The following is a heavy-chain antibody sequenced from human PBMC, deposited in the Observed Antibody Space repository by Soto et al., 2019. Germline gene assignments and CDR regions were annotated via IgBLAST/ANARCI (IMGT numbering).Heavy chain of an antibody. Sequence: PVGSLRLSCAATGITFTNAWMNWVRQVPGKGLEWVGRIISKVDGGTTDYAAPVKGRFTISRDDSKDTVYLQMNSLRTDDTGVYLCTTEPAYHGANSYYSPFDHWGQGTQVTVSS. V-gene: IGHV3-15*01. CDR1: GITFTNAW. CDR2: IISKVDGGTT. J-gene: IGHJ4*02. D-gene: IGHD3-22*01. CDR3: TTEPAYHGANSYYSPFDH.